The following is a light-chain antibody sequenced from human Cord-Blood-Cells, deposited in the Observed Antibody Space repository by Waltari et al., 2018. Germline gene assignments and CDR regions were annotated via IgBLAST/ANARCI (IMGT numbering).Light chain of an antibody. CDR1: QSVSSSY. Sequence: EMVLTQSPGTLPLSPGERATFPCRASQSVSSSYLAWYQQKPGQAPRLLIYGASSRATGIPDRFSGSGSGTDFTLTISRLEPEDFAVYYCQQYGSSPLTFGGGTKVEIK. V-gene: IGKV3-20*01. CDR2: GAS. J-gene: IGKJ4*01. CDR3: QQYGSSPLT.